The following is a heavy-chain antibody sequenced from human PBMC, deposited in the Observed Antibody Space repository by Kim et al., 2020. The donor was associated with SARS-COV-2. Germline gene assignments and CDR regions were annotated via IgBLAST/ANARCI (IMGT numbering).Heavy chain of an antibody. CDR3: ARIVVVPAAKYNWFDP. Sequence: SETLSLTCAVYGGSFSGYYWSWIRQPPGKGLEWIGEINHSGSTNYNASLKSRVTISVDTSKNQFSLKLSSVTAADTAVYYCARIVVVPAAKYNWFDPWGQGTLVTVSS. V-gene: IGHV4-34*01. CDR2: INHSGST. D-gene: IGHD2-2*01. CDR1: GGSFSGYY. J-gene: IGHJ5*02.